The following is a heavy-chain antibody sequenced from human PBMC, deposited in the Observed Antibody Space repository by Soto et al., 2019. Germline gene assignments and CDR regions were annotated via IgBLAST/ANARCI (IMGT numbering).Heavy chain of an antibody. CDR2: IYYSGST. CDR3: AQGILGATTPFDY. J-gene: IGHJ4*02. V-gene: IGHV4-59*01. CDR1: GGSISGFY. Sequence: QVQLQESGPGLVKPSETLSLTCSVFGGSISGFYWSWVRQPPGKGLEWIGYIYYSGSTNYCPSLKSRVTISLDTSKNQLSLRLSSVTAADTAVYYCAQGILGATTPFDYWGQGTLVTVSS. D-gene: IGHD1-26*01.